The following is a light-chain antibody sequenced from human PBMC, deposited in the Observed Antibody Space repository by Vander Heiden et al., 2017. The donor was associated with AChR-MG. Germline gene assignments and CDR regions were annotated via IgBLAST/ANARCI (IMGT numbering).Light chain of an antibody. V-gene: IGKV3-11*01. CDR2: DAS. J-gene: IGKJ1*01. Sequence: EGLLSQSPATVSLTPGATATLSCRASQSVSNFLAWYQKRPGQGPRLLIYDASSRAAGVPGRFSGSGSGSDFTLTISRLQPDDFAVYYCHQHSSWPRTFGQGTKVEI. CDR1: QSVSNF. CDR3: HQHSSWPRT.